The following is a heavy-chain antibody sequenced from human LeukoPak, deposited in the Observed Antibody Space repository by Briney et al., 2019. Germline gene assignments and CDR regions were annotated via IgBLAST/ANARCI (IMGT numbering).Heavy chain of an antibody. Sequence: SETLSLTCTVSGGSISNSNYYWGWIRQPPGKGLEWIGSIYYSGSTYYSPSLKSRVTISVDTSRNQFSLKLTSVTAADTAVYYCARDGPIKWGQGTLVTVSS. CDR2: IYYSGST. CDR3: ARDGPIK. D-gene: IGHD5-24*01. J-gene: IGHJ4*02. CDR1: GGSISNSNYY. V-gene: IGHV4-39*07.